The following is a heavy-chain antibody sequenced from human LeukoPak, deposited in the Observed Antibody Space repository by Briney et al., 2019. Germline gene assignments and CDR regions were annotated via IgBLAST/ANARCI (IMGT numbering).Heavy chain of an antibody. J-gene: IGHJ6*03. V-gene: IGHV4-61*02. CDR1: GDSISSGSYY. Sequence: SETLSLTCTVSGDSISSGSYYWSWIRQPAGKGLEWIGRIYTSGSTNYNPSLKSRVTISVDTSKNQFSLKLSSVTAADTAVYYCARANYYGSGSYQYYYYYMDVWGKGTTVTVSS. D-gene: IGHD3-10*01. CDR2: IYTSGST. CDR3: ARANYYGSGSYQYYYYYMDV.